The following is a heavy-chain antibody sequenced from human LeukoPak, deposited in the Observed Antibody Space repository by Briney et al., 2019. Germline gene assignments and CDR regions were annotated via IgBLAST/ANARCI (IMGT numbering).Heavy chain of an antibody. CDR3: AREIAADRGFDS. D-gene: IGHD6-6*01. J-gene: IGHJ4*02. Sequence: GGSLRLSCAASGFTFSSHWMHWVRQTPGRGLVWVSRINGDGSSTNYADSVKGRFTISRDNAKNTLYLQMDSLRAEDAAVYYCAREIAADRGFDSWGQGTLVTVSS. CDR1: GFTFSSHW. V-gene: IGHV3-74*01. CDR2: INGDGSST.